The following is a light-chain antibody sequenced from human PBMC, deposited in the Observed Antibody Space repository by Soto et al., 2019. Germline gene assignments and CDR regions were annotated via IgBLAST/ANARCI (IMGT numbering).Light chain of an antibody. V-gene: IGKV3-11*01. J-gene: IGKJ4*01. CDR3: QQRRDWGT. Sequence: EIVLTQSPATLSLSPGERATLSCRASQSVSSYLAWYQHKPGQAPRLPIYDASTRATGIPARFSGTGSGTDFTLTISRLEPEDFAVYYCQQRRDWGTFGGGTKVEFK. CDR2: DAS. CDR1: QSVSSY.